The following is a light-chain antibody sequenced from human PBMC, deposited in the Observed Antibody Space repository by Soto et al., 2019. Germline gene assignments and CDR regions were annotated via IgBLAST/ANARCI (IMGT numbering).Light chain of an antibody. CDR1: QSISSY. CDR3: QQYDNLVT. Sequence: DIQMTQSPSSLSASVGDRVTITCRASQSISSYLNWYQQKPGKAPKLLIYAASSLQSGVPSRFSGSGSGTEFTLTISSLQPEDFATYYCQQYDNLVTFGQGTKVDIK. J-gene: IGKJ1*01. CDR2: AAS. V-gene: IGKV1-39*01.